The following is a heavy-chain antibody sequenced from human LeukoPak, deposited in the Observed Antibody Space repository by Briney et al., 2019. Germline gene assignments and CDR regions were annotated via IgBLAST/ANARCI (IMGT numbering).Heavy chain of an antibody. CDR3: ARLTAPMGAFDI. Sequence: SETLSLTCTVSGGSISSYYWSWIRQPPGKGLEWIGYIYYSGSTNYNPSLKSRVTISVDTSKNQFSLKLSFVTAADTAVYYCARLTAPMGAFDIWGQGTMVTVSS. CDR1: GGSISSYY. J-gene: IGHJ3*02. D-gene: IGHD5-24*01. V-gene: IGHV4-59*08. CDR2: IYYSGST.